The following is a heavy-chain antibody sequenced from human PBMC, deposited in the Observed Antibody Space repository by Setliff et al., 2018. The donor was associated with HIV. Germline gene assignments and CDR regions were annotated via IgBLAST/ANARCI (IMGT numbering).Heavy chain of an antibody. CDR1: GFTFSSYC. CDR3: ARSGGIGNYHWDV. CDR2: ISYGSTYI. J-gene: IGHJ6*03. Sequence: PGESLTISCVASGFTFSSYCMDWFRQAPGKGLEWVSSISYGSTYIYQSDSVRGRFTISRDDAKKTLYLQMNSLGVEDTAVYYCARSGGIGNYHWDVWGKGTTVTVSS. V-gene: IGHV3-21*01. D-gene: IGHD3-16*01.